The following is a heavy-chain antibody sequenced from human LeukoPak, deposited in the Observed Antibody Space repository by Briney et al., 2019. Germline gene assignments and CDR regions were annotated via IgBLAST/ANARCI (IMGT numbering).Heavy chain of an antibody. D-gene: IGHD2-2*02. J-gene: IGHJ6*03. CDR1: GFTFSSYW. Sequence: PGGSLRLSCAASGFTFSSYWMSWVRQAPGKGLEWVANIKQDGSEKYYVDSVKGRFTISRDNSKNTLYLQMNSLRAEDTAVYYCARDIGDCSSLSCYNHYYYMDVWGKGTTVTVSS. CDR3: ARDIGDCSSLSCYNHYYYMDV. CDR2: IKQDGSEK. V-gene: IGHV3-7*03.